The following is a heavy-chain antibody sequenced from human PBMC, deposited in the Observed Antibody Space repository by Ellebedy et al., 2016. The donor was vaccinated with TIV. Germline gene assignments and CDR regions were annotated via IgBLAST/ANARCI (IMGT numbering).Heavy chain of an antibody. CDR2: IYSSGST. CDR3: PYGINSDAFDI. CDR1: GGSVSRRSYY. J-gene: IGHJ3*02. V-gene: IGHV4-61*03. Sequence: SETLSLTXTVSGGSVSRRSYYWSWIRQSPGKGLEWIGYIYSSGSTKYNASLKSRLTISADTSKKHFSLKLNSATAADTPVYFCPYGINSDAFDIWGHGTLVTVSS. D-gene: IGHD4-23*01.